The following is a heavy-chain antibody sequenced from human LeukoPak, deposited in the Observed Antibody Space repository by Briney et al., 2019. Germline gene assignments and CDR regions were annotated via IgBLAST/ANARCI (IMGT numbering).Heavy chain of an antibody. D-gene: IGHD6-13*01. J-gene: IGHJ4*02. Sequence: SETLSLTCAVSGGSFSGYYWSWIRQPPGKGLEWIGEINHSGSTNYNPSLKSRVTISVDTSKNQFSLKLSSVTAADTAVYYCARALGSSSVRDYFDYWGQGTLVTVSS. V-gene: IGHV4-34*01. CDR3: ARALGSSSVRDYFDY. CDR2: INHSGST. CDR1: GGSFSGYY.